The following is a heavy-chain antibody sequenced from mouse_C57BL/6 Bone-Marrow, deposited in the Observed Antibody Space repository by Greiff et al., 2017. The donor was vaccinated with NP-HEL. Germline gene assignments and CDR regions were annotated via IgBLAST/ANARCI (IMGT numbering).Heavy chain of an antibody. CDR3: ASTGSGTLFAY. D-gene: IGHD3-2*02. Sequence: VQLQQSGAELVRPGASVKLSCKASGYTFTDYYINWVKQRPGQGLEWIARIYPGSGNTYYNEKFKGKATLTAEKSSSTAYMQLSSLTSEDSAVYFCASTGSGTLFAYWGQGTLVTVSA. CDR1: GYTFTDYY. J-gene: IGHJ3*01. CDR2: IYPGSGNT. V-gene: IGHV1-76*01.